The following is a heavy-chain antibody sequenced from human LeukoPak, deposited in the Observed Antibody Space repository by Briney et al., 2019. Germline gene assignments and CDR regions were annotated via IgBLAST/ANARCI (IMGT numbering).Heavy chain of an antibody. CDR1: GYSFTCYY. J-gene: IGHJ4*02. CDR3: ARGREIHGGSDTKLDDY. CDR2: ISPRSGDT. Sequence: ASVKVSCKASGYSFTCYYMHWVRQAPGQGLEWMGWISPRSGDTSYAQKFQGRVTMTRDTSINTVDMDLSGLTSDDTAVFYCARGREIHGGSDTKLDDYWGQGTLVTVSS. D-gene: IGHD3-10*01. V-gene: IGHV1-2*02.